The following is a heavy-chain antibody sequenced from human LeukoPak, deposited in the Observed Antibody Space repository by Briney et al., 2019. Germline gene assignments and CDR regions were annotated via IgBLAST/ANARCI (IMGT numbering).Heavy chain of an antibody. CDR1: GFTLSTYW. V-gene: IGHV3-74*01. Sequence: PGGSLRLSCAASGFTLSTYWMPWARQGPGKGLVWVARINSDGSSTSYAESVKGRFTISRDNAKNTLYLQMNNLRAEDTAVYYCARRYNDSSGYKGALDIWGQGTMATVSS. CDR3: ARRYNDSSGYKGALDI. J-gene: IGHJ3*02. CDR2: INSDGSST. D-gene: IGHD3-22*01.